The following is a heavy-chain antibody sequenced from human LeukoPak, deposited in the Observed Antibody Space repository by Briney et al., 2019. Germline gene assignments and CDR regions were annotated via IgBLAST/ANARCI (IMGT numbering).Heavy chain of an antibody. CDR2: ISSSSSYI. CDR3: ARDSYYDILTGYFLYYYYMDV. Sequence: GGSLRLSCAASGFTFSSYSMNWVRQAPGKGLEWVSSISSSSSYIYYADSVKGRFTISRDNAKNSLYLQMNSLRAEDTAVYYCARDSYYDILTGYFLYYYYMDVWGKGTTVTVSS. V-gene: IGHV3-21*01. D-gene: IGHD3-9*01. J-gene: IGHJ6*03. CDR1: GFTFSSYS.